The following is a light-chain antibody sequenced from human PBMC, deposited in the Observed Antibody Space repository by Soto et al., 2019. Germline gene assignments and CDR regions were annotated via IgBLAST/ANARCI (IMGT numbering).Light chain of an antibody. J-gene: IGKJ1*01. CDR3: QQYYSYSWT. CDR2: AAS. Sequence: AIRMTQSPSSFSASTGDRVTITCRASQGISSYLAWYQQKPGKAPKLLIYAASTLQSGVPSRFSGSGSGTDFTITISCLQSEDFATYYCQQYYSYSWTFGQGTKVEIK. CDR1: QGISSY. V-gene: IGKV1-8*01.